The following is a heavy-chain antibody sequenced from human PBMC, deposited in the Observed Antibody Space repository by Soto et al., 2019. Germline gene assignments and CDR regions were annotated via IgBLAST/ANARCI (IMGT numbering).Heavy chain of an antibody. D-gene: IGHD2-15*01. CDR3: ARRVVIVAGDYMDV. CDR1: GFTFSTYW. CDR2: IKQDGSST. J-gene: IGHJ6*03. V-gene: IGHV3-7*01. Sequence: EVQLVESGGGLVQPGGSLRLSCAASGFTFSTYWMSWVRQAPGKGLEWVANIKQDGSSTYYVDSVKGRFTISRDNAKNSLFRQMNSQTADDTALYYCARRVVIVAGDYMDVLGKGTTVTVSS.